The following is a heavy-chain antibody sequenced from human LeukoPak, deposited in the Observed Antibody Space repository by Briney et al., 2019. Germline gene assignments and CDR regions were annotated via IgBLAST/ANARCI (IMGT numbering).Heavy chain of an antibody. D-gene: IGHD3-10*01. Sequence: GESLKISCKASGYSFTSYWIGWVRQMPGKGLEWMGIIFPADSGTKYSPSSQGQVTISADRSISTTYLQWSSLKASDTAIYYCARPTPGSSIDYWGQGTLVTVSS. V-gene: IGHV5-51*01. CDR3: ARPTPGSSIDY. J-gene: IGHJ4*02. CDR1: GYSFTSYW. CDR2: IFPADSGT.